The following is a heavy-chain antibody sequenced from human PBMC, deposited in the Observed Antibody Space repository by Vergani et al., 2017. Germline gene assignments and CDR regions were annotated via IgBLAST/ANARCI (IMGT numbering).Heavy chain of an antibody. CDR1: GYTFSNYY. Sequence: QVQVVQSGAEVKKSGASVKVSCKTSGYTFSNYYMHWVRQAPGQGLEWMGIINPSGGHTNYAQKFQGRVTMTRDTSTSTVYMELISLRSEETAIYYCTRGDYVILTGYRYWVQGTMVTVSA. D-gene: IGHD3-9*01. J-gene: IGHJ4*02. CDR2: INPSGGHT. V-gene: IGHV1-46*03. CDR3: TRGDYVILTGYRY.